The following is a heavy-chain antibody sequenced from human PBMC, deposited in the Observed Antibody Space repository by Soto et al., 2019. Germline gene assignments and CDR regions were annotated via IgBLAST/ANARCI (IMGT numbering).Heavy chain of an antibody. CDR3: ARELRSSWYGDAFDI. CDR1: GFTFSSYA. V-gene: IGHV3-23*01. Sequence: GGSLRLSCAASGFTFSSYAMSWVRQAPGKGLEWVSAISGSGGSTNYADYAKGRFTISRDNSKNTLYLQMNSLRAEDTAVYYCARELRSSWYGDAFDIWGQGTMVTVSS. D-gene: IGHD6-13*01. CDR2: ISGSGGST. J-gene: IGHJ3*02.